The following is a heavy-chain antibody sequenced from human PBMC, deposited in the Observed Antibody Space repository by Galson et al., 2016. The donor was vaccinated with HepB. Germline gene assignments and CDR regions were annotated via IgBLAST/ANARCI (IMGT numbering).Heavy chain of an antibody. V-gene: IGHV3-21*04. J-gene: IGHJ3*02. D-gene: IGHD6-6*01. CDR3: ARHHYRSSSRTHGFDI. CDR2: ISSNRVYI. CDR1: GFTFGSYS. Sequence: SLRLSCATSGFTFGSYSMNWVRQAPGKGLEWVASISSNRVYINYGDSVKGRFTISRDNAKNSLYLQMNSLRAEDTAVFYCARHHYRSSSRTHGFDIWGQGTMVTVSS.